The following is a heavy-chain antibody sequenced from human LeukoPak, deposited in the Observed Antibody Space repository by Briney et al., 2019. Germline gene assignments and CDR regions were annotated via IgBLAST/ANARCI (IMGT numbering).Heavy chain of an antibody. V-gene: IGHV4-39*01. CDR3: ARHTIEVDP. D-gene: IGHD3-3*01. Sequence: SETLSLTCTVSGGSISSSSYYWGWIRQPPGKGLEWIGSIYYSGSTYYNPSLKSRVTISVDTSKNQFSLKLSSVTAADTAVYYCARHTIEVDPWGQGTLVTVSS. J-gene: IGHJ5*02. CDR1: GGSISSSSYY. CDR2: IYYSGST.